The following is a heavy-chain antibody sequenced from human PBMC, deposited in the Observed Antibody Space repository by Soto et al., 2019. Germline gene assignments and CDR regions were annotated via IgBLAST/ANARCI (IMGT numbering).Heavy chain of an antibody. CDR2: IYYTGGT. V-gene: IGHV4-59*01. D-gene: IGHD5-18*01. Sequence: SETLSLTCIVSRGSISSYYWSWIRQPPGKGLEWIGYIYYTGGTNYNPSLRSRVTFSLDTSKNQFSLKLSSVTAADTAVYYCARGGTGYSYGYSWGQGTLVTVSS. J-gene: IGHJ4*02. CDR1: RGSISSYY. CDR3: ARGGTGYSYGYS.